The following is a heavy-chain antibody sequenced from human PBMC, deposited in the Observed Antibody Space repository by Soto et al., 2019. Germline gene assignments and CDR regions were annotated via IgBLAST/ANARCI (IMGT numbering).Heavy chain of an antibody. D-gene: IGHD2-15*01. V-gene: IGHV3-30-3*01. CDR1: GFTFSSYA. CDR2: ISYDGSNK. Sequence: QVQLVESGGGVVQPGRSLRLSCAASGFTFSSYAMHWVRQAPGKGLEWVAVISYDGSNKYYADSVKGRFTISRDNSKNXLYXQMNSLRAEDTAVYYCARDLRYCGGGSCYCWYFDLWGRGTLVTVSS. J-gene: IGHJ2*01. CDR3: ARDLRYCGGGSCYCWYFDL.